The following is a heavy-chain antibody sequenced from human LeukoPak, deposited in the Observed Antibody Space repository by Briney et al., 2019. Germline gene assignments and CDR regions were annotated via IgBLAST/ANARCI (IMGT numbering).Heavy chain of an antibody. J-gene: IGHJ4*02. V-gene: IGHV3-23*01. CDR2: ISGSGGST. Sequence: GGPLRLSCAASGFTFSSYAMSWVRQAPGKGLEWVSAISGSGGSTYYADSAKGRFTISRDNSKNTLYLQMNSLRAEDTAVYYCAKSTTVTDLGDYWGQGTLVTVSS. D-gene: IGHD4-17*01. CDR3: AKSTTVTDLGDY. CDR1: GFTFSSYA.